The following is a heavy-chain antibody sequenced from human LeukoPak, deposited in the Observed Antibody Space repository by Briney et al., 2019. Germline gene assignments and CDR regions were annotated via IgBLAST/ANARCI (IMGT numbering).Heavy chain of an antibody. Sequence: GSLRLSCASSGFTFSSYALSWVRQAPGKGLEWGSAISGSGGSTYYAGSVKGRFTISRDNSKNTLYRQMTSLRAEDTAVYYCAKQVGATTSPFDYWGQGTLVTAS. CDR1: GFTFSSYA. CDR2: ISGSGGST. V-gene: IGHV3-23*01. D-gene: IGHD1-26*01. J-gene: IGHJ4*02. CDR3: AKQVGATTSPFDY.